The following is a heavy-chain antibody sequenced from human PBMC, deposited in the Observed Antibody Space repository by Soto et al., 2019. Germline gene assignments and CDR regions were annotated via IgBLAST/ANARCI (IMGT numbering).Heavy chain of an antibody. J-gene: IGHJ2*01. CDR3: AHIMYRSGSYNGYFDL. CDR2: IYWDDDK. D-gene: IGHD3-10*01. CDR1: GFSLSTSAVG. V-gene: IGHV2-5*02. Sequence: QITLKETGPTLVKPTQTLTLTCTFSGFSLSTSAVGVGWIRQPPGKALDWLAIIYWDDDKRYSPSLKSRLTITKDTSKNQVVLTVTNMAPVDTATYYCAHIMYRSGSYNGYFDLWGRGTLVTVSS.